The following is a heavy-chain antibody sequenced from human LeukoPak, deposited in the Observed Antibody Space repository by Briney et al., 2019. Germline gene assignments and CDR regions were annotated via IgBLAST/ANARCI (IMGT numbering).Heavy chain of an antibody. CDR1: GFTFSSYW. Sequence: PGGSLRLSCAASGFTFSSYWMSWVRQAPGKGLEWVANIKQDGSEKYYVDSVKGRFTISRDNAKNSLYLQMNSLRAEDTAVYYCARDYTHYDILTGYPYWYFDLWGRGTLVTVSS. CDR2: IKQDGSEK. D-gene: IGHD3-9*01. V-gene: IGHV3-7*01. CDR3: ARDYTHYDILTGYPYWYFDL. J-gene: IGHJ2*01.